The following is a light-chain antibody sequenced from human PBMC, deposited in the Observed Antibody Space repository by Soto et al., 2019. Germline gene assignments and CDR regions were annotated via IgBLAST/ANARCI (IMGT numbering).Light chain of an antibody. CDR1: INDIGGYNY. CDR3: SSYTRSDTLI. V-gene: IGLV2-14*03. Sequence: QPVLTQPASVSGSPGQSITISCTGTINDIGGYNYVSWYQQHPGKVPKLLIYDVSNRPSGVSGRFSGSKSGNTASLTIAGLQADDEADYHCSSYTRSDTLIFGGGTKVTVL. J-gene: IGLJ2*01. CDR2: DVS.